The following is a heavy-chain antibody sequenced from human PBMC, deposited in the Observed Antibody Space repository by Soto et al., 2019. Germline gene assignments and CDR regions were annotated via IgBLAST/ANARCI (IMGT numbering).Heavy chain of an antibody. D-gene: IGHD6-19*01. CDR2: IFYSGNP. CDR1: GGSISRGGYY. CDR3: ASGQFSSAWYRSEYLQH. V-gene: IGHV4-31*03. J-gene: IGHJ1*01. Sequence: QVQLQESGPGLVKPSQTLSLTCSVSGGSISRGGYYWSWISQHPGEGLEWIGDIFYSGNPQYNPSLKSRVIISVDTSKNQFSLKLSSVTAADTAVYYCASGQFSSAWYRSEYLQHWGQGTLVTVSS.